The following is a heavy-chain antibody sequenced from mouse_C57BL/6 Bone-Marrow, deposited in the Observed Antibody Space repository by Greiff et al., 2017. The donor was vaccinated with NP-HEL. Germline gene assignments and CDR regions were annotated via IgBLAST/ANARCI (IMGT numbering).Heavy chain of an antibody. V-gene: IGHV14-1*01. Sequence: EVQLVESGAELVRPGASVKLSCTASGFNIKDYYMHWVKQRPEQGLEWIGRIDPEDGDTDYAPKFQGKATMTADTSSNKAYLQLSSLTAEDTAVYYCTRYYYGSTFAYWGQGTLVTVSA. CDR1: GFNIKDYY. CDR3: TRYYYGSTFAY. J-gene: IGHJ3*01. D-gene: IGHD1-1*01. CDR2: IDPEDGDT.